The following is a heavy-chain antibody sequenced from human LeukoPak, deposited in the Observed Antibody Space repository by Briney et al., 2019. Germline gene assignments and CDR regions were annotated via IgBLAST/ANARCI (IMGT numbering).Heavy chain of an antibody. Sequence: GSLRLSCAASGFTFSSYGMSWVRQAPGKGLEWVSAISGSGGSTYYADSVKGRFTISRDNSKNTLYLQMYSLRAEDTAVYYCAKVGSGVDYGDYVHIDYWGQGTLVTVSS. CDR3: AKVGSGVDYGDYVHIDY. D-gene: IGHD4-17*01. V-gene: IGHV3-23*01. J-gene: IGHJ4*02. CDR2: ISGSGGST. CDR1: GFTFSSYG.